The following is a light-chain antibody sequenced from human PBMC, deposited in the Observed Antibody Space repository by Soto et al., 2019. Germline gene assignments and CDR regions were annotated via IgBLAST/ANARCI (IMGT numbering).Light chain of an antibody. J-gene: IGLJ2*01. Sequence: QSALTQPASVSGSPGQSIAISCTGTNSDVGGYNYVSWYQQHPGKAPKLMIYDVTNRPSGVSNRFSGSKSDNTASPTISGLQAEDEADYYCSSYTSSKTVVFGGGTKLTVL. V-gene: IGLV2-14*03. CDR2: DVT. CDR3: SSYTSSKTVV. CDR1: NSDVGGYNY.